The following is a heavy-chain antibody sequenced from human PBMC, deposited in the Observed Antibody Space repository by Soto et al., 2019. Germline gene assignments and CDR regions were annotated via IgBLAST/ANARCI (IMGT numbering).Heavy chain of an antibody. V-gene: IGHV1-46*01. D-gene: IGHD3-9*01. Sequence: ASVKVSCKASGYTFTSYYMHWVRQAPGQGLEWMGIINPSGGSTSYAQKFQGRVTMTRDTSTSTVYMELSSLRSEDTAVYYCAREERNYDTLTGSPYYYYGMDVWGQGTTVTDSS. CDR1: GYTFTSYY. CDR3: AREERNYDTLTGSPYYYYGMDV. J-gene: IGHJ6*02. CDR2: INPSGGST.